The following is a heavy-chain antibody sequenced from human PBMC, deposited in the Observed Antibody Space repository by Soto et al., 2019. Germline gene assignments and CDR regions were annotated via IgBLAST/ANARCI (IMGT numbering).Heavy chain of an antibody. CDR1: GGSISSSSYY. D-gene: IGHD3-22*01. V-gene: IGHV4-39*01. CDR2: IYYSGST. CDR3: AKVGCRGYYCHDY. J-gene: IGHJ4*02. Sequence: SETLSLTCTVSGGSISSSSYYWGWIRQPPGKGLEWIGSIYYSGSTYYNPSLKSRVTISVDTSKNKFSLKLSSVTAADTAVYYCAKVGCRGYYCHDYWGQGTLVTVSS.